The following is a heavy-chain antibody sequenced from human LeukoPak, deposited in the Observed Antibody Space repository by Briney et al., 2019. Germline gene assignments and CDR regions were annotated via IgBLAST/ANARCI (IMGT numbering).Heavy chain of an antibody. D-gene: IGHD2-2*01. CDR2: ISGSGGST. CDR1: GFTFSSYA. J-gene: IGHJ4*02. Sequence: GGSLRLSCAASGFTFSSYAMSWVRQAPGKGLEWVSAISGSGGSTYYADSVKGRFTISRDNSKNTLYLQMNSLRAEDTAVYYCAKGGDYCSSTSCYSDYWGQGTLVTVSS. V-gene: IGHV3-23*01. CDR3: AKGGDYCSSTSCYSDY.